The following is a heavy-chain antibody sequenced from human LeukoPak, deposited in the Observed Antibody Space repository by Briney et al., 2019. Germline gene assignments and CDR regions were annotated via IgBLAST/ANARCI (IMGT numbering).Heavy chain of an antibody. CDR3: ARDSRYSYGYPYNWFDP. J-gene: IGHJ5*02. Sequence: SETLSLTCAVYGGSFSGYYWGWIRQPPGKGLEWIGSIYHSGSTYYNPSLKSRVTISVDTSKNQFSLKLSSVTAADTAVYYCARDSRYSYGYPYNWFDPWGQGTLVTVSS. CDR2: IYHSGST. V-gene: IGHV4-38-2*02. CDR1: GGSFSGYY. D-gene: IGHD5-18*01.